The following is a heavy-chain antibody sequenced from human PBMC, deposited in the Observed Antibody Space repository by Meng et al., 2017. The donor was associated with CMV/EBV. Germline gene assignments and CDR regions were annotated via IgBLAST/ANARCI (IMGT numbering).Heavy chain of an antibody. CDR3: ARGGDIVVVPAAFPYYYYGMDV. CDR1: GGTFSSYA. D-gene: IGHD2-2*01. Sequence: SSVKVSCKASGGTFSSYAISWVRQAPGQGLEWMGGIIPILGIANYAQKFQGRVTITADKSTSTAYMELSSLRSEDTAVYYCARGGDIVVVPAAFPYYYYGMDVWGRGTTVTV. J-gene: IGHJ6*02. V-gene: IGHV1-69*10. CDR2: IIPILGIA.